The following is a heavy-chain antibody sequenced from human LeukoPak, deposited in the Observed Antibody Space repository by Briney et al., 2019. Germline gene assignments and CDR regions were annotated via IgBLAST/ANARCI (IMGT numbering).Heavy chain of an antibody. V-gene: IGHV3-64*01. CDR2: ISSNGGST. CDR1: GFTFSSYA. CDR3: AKPLSGWYSFDY. Sequence: RPGGSLRLSCAASGFTFSSYAMHWVRQAPGKGLEYVSAISSNGGSTYYANSVKGRFTISRDNSKNTLYLQMGSLRAEDMAVYYCAKPLSGWYSFDYWGQGTLVTVSS. D-gene: IGHD6-19*01. J-gene: IGHJ4*02.